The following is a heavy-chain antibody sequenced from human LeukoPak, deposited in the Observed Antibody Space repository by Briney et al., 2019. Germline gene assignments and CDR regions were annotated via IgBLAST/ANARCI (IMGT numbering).Heavy chain of an antibody. CDR1: GDSISSSNYS. V-gene: IGHV4-39*07. CDR3: ARSSFAPTNVCSYSDY. D-gene: IGHD5-12*01. Sequence: PSETLSLTCTVSGDSISSSNYSWGWIRQPPGKGLEWIGTIYYSGSTYYNPSLKSRVTISVDTSKNQFSLKLSSVTAADTALFYCARSSFAPTNVCSYSDYWGQGTLVTVSS. CDR2: IYYSGST. J-gene: IGHJ4*02.